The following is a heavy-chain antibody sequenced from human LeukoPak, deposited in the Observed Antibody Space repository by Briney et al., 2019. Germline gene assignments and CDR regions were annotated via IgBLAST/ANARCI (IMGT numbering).Heavy chain of an antibody. Sequence: SETLSLTCTVSGDFIISYNYYWGWIRQPPGKGLEWIGNIYYTGSTYYNPSLKSRVTISVDTSKNQFSLKLSSVTAADTAVYYCARRGFYYDSSGNFFDFWGRGTLVTVSS. V-gene: IGHV4-39*01. CDR1: GDFIISYNYY. CDR2: IYYTGST. CDR3: ARRGFYYDSSGNFFDF. D-gene: IGHD3-22*01. J-gene: IGHJ4*02.